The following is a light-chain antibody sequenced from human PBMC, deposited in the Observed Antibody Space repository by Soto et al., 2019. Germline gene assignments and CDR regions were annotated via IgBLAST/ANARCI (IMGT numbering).Light chain of an antibody. CDR3: QQFDSVPCT. V-gene: IGKV1-33*01. CDR2: DAS. J-gene: IGKJ2*02. CDR1: QDITNY. Sequence: IQMTQSPSSLSASVGDRVTITCQASQDITNYLIWYQQKPGKAPKLLIYDASSLGTGVSSRFSGSGSGTHFTLTISTRQPEDIATYYCQQFDSVPCTFGQGTKLEMK.